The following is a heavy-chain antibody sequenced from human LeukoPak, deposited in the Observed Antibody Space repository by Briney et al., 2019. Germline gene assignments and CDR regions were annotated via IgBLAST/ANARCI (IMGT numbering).Heavy chain of an antibody. CDR3: AKGLLITILGSLDY. Sequence: GGSLRLSCAASGLTFNNYAMSWVRQAPGKGLEWVSGITGSGRTTYYADSVKGRFTISRDNSKNSLYLQINSLRAEDTAVYYCAKGLLITILGSLDYWGQGTLVTVSS. V-gene: IGHV3-23*01. J-gene: IGHJ4*02. D-gene: IGHD3-3*01. CDR1: GLTFNNYA. CDR2: ITGSGRTT.